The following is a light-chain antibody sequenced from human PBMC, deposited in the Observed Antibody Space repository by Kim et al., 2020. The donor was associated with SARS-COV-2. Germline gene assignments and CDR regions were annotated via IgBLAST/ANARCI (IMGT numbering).Light chain of an antibody. J-gene: IGLJ3*02. CDR1: SGSIASNY. CDR2: EDN. V-gene: IGLV6-57*03. Sequence: NFMLTQPHSVSESPGKTITISCTRSSGSIASNYVQWYQQRPGSAPTPVIYEDNQRPSGVPDRFSDSVDSSSNSASLTISGLRTEDEADYYCQSYENNYWVFGGGTKLTVL. CDR3: QSYENNYWV.